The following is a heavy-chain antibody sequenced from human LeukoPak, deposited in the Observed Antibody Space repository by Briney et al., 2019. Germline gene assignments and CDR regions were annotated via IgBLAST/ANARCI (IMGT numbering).Heavy chain of an antibody. V-gene: IGHV3-74*01. J-gene: IGHJ6*04. CDR3: ARGALGYDS. CDR1: GFTFSSYW. CDR2: INGAGTGT. Sequence: GGSLRLSCAASGFTFSSYWMHWVRQAPGKGLVWVSRINGAGTGTNYADSVKGRFTISRDNAKNTLYLQMNSLRAEDAAVYYCARGALGYDSWGKGTTVTVSS. D-gene: IGHD5-12*01.